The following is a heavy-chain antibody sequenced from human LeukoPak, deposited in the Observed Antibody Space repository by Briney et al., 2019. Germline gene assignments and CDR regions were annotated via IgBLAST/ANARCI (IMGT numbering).Heavy chain of an antibody. CDR1: GFTVSSNY. CDR2: IYSGGST. D-gene: IGHD3-9*01. CDR3: ARVHYDILTGYYDYFQH. V-gene: IGHV3-53*01. Sequence: GGSLRLSCAASGFTVSSNYMSWVRQAPGKGLEWVSVIYSGGSTYYADSVKGRFTISRDNSKNTLYLRMNSLRAEDTAVYYCARVHYDILTGYYDYFQHWGQGTLVTVSS. J-gene: IGHJ1*01.